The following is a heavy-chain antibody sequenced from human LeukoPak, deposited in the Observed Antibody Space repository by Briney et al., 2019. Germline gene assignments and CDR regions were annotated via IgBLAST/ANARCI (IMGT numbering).Heavy chain of an antibody. CDR2: ISGSGSII. V-gene: IGHV3-48*03. J-gene: IGHJ5*02. CDR3: ARSPNCGGDCS. D-gene: IGHD2-21*02. Sequence: GGSLRLSCAASGDTFSSDEMNWVRQAPGKGLEWVSYISGSGSIIYYADSVKGRFTISRDNAKNTLYLQMNSLRAEDTAVYYCARSPNCGGDCSWGQGTLVTVSS. CDR1: GDTFSSDE.